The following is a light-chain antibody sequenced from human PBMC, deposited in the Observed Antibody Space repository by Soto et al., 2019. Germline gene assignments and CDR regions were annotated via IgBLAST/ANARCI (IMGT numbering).Light chain of an antibody. Sequence: QPVLTQSPSASASLGGSVRLTCTLSSGHINYAIAWHQQQPEKGPRSLMKIKSDGSHIRGDGIPDRFSGSSSGAERYLTISSLQSEDEADYYCQTWGTGIRVFGGGTKLTVL. J-gene: IGLJ3*02. CDR3: QTWGTGIRV. CDR2: IKSDGSH. V-gene: IGLV4-69*01. CDR1: SGHINYA.